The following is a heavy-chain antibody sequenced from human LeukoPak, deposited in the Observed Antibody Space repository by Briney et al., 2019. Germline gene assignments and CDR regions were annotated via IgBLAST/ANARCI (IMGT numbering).Heavy chain of an antibody. CDR1: GYTFSDYE. CDR3: ARVVMKAFYYYYMDV. V-gene: IGHV1-8*01. CDR2: MNPTSGDT. Sequence: ASVTVSFKASGYTFSDYEVNWVRQAPGQGREWMGWMNPTSGDTGYAQKFQGRVTMTRSMSRNTAYMELSRLRSEDTAVYFCARVVMKAFYYYYMDVWGKGTTIIISS. J-gene: IGHJ6*03. D-gene: IGHD2-21*01.